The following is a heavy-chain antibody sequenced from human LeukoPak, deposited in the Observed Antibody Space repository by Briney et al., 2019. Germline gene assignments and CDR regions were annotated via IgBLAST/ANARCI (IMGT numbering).Heavy chain of an antibody. V-gene: IGHV4-59*01. CDR1: GGSISNYY. D-gene: IGHD3-16*02. Sequence: PSETLSLTCTVSGGSISNYYWSWIRQPPGKGLQWIGYVYYSGSTNYNPSLKSRVTISVDTSKNQFSLMLSSVTAADTAVYYCARNQGYVWGSYRLSYFDYWGQGTLVTVSS. CDR3: ARNQGYVWGSYRLSYFDY. CDR2: VYYSGST. J-gene: IGHJ4*02.